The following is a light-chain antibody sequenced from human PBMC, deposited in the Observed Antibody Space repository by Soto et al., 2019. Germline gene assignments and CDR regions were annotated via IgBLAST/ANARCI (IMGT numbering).Light chain of an antibody. CDR1: SSNIGSNT. CDR2: VNN. CDR3: ATWDDSLNGWV. Sequence: QPVLTQPPSASGTPGQTVAISCSGSSSNIGSNTVNWYQQFPGTAPKLLIYVNNQRPSGVPDRLSGSKSDTSASLAISGLLSEDESDYYCATWDDSLNGWVFGGGTKLTVL. J-gene: IGLJ3*02. V-gene: IGLV1-44*01.